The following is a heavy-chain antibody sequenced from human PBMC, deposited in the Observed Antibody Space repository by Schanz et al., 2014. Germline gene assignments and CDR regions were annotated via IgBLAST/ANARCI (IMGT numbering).Heavy chain of an antibody. J-gene: IGHJ6*02. D-gene: IGHD3-10*01. V-gene: IGHV3-21*01. CDR3: ARSGVDV. Sequence: EVQLVEAGGGLVKPGGSLRLYCAASGFTFNNFGMNWVRQAPGKGLEWVSCITGGSTTYTYYADSVRARFTISRDNAKSSVYLQMNSLRAEDTAVYYCARSGVDVWGQGTTVTVSS. CDR2: ITGGSTTYT. CDR1: GFTFNNFG.